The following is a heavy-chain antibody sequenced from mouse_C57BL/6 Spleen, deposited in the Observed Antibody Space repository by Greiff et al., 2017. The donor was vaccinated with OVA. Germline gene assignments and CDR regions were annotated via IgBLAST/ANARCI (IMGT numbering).Heavy chain of an antibody. Sequence: QVQLQQPGTELVKPAPSVKLSCKASGYTFTSYWMHWVKQRPGQGLEWLGNINPSNGGTNYNEQFKSKAILTVDKSSSTAYMQLSSLTSEDSAVDYCARDDYDRYCYAMDYWGQGTSVTVSS. J-gene: IGHJ4*01. CDR1: GYTFTSYW. V-gene: IGHV1-53*01. CDR2: INPSNGGT. D-gene: IGHD2-4*01. CDR3: ARDDYDRYCYAMDY.